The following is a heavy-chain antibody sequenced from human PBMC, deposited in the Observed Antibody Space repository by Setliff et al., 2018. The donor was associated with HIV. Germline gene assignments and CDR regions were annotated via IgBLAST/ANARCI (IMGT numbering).Heavy chain of an antibody. CDR3: ARGAYPREFYFDS. Sequence: SETLSLTCSVSGVSINRTDHYWGWIRQTPGKSLEWIGSVSQSGSTYDNPSLKSRLSISIDTSKNRFSLEVASVTAAGTAVYYCARGAYPREFYFDSWGQGMLVTVSS. D-gene: IGHD2-21*01. CDR2: VSQSGST. J-gene: IGHJ4*02. V-gene: IGHV4-39*07. CDR1: GVSINRTDHY.